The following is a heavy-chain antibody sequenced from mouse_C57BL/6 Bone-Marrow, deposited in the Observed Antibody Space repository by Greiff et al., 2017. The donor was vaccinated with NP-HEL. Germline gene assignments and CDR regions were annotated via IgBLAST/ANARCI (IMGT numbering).Heavy chain of an antibody. CDR1: GYTFTSYW. Sequence: VQLQQSGAELVKPGASVKMSCKASGYTFTSYWITWVKQRPGQGLEWIGDIYPGSGSTNYNEKFKSKATLTVDTSSSTAYMQLSSLTSEDSAVYYCARRGYGNYAWFAYWGQGTLVTVSA. V-gene: IGHV1-55*01. J-gene: IGHJ3*01. D-gene: IGHD2-1*01. CDR3: ARRGYGNYAWFAY. CDR2: IYPGSGST.